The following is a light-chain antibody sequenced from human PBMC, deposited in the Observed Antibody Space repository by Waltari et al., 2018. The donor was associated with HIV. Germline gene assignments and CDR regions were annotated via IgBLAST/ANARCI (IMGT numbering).Light chain of an antibody. CDR2: KDT. V-gene: IGLV3-25*03. Sequence: SSELTQPPSVSVPPGQTARITCSGDAMPNQYAYWYQQKPGQAPILIIYKDTERPSGFPVRVSCSTSGTTVTLTIIGVQAEDEDDYHCQSADSSGAYWVFGGGTRLTVL. CDR1: AMPNQY. CDR3: QSADSSGAYWV. J-gene: IGLJ3*02.